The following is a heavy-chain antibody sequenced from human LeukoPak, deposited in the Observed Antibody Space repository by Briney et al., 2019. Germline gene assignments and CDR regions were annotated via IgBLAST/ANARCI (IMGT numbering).Heavy chain of an antibody. Sequence: SQTLSLTCTVSGGSIGRGTYYWSWIRQPAGKGLEWIGHIYSTGTTNYNPSLKSRVTISADTSKNQFSLKLNSVTAADTAVYYCARSSKLGYCSSSSCNGDAFDIWGLGTMVTVSS. D-gene: IGHD2-2*01. CDR2: IYSTGTT. CDR1: GGSIGRGTYY. J-gene: IGHJ3*02. V-gene: IGHV4-61*09. CDR3: ARSSKLGYCSSSSCNGDAFDI.